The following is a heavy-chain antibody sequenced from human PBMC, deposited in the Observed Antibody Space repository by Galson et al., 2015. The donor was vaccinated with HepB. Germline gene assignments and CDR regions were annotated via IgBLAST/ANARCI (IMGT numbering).Heavy chain of an antibody. V-gene: IGHV3-21*01. D-gene: IGHD4-23*01. CDR2: IRGRSTFI. CDR3: ARRPRDLRWDFDS. CDR1: GFTFSSYS. J-gene: IGHJ4*02. Sequence: SLRLSCAASGFTFSSYSMDWVRQAPGKGLEWVSSIRGRSTFIYYADSVKGRFTISGDNAKNSLYLQMNSLRVEDTAVYYCARRPRDLRWDFDSWGQGTLVIVSS.